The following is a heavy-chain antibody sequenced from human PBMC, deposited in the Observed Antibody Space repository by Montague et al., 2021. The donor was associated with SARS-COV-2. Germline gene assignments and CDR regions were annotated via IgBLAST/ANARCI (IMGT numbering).Heavy chain of an antibody. D-gene: IGHD2-15*01. CDR2: VYNTGTT. V-gene: IGHV4-59*08. Sequence: SETLSLTCTVSGGSISNYYWSWIRQSPGKGLEWIGYVYNTGTTTXSPSLMSRVSITLDTSTNHLSRRLTSVTAADTAVYFCARHMHQRYCSGGRCFPAYGLDVWGQGTAVTVSS. CDR1: GGSISNYY. J-gene: IGHJ6*02. CDR3: ARHMHQRYCSGGRCFPAYGLDV.